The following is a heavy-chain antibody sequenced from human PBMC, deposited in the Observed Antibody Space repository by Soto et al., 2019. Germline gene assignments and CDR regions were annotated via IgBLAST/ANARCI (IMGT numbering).Heavy chain of an antibody. CDR1: GYTFTSYG. Sequence: GAAVKVSCKTSGYTFTSYGISWVRLAPGQGLEWMGWISPCNNNTNYAQRLQGRVTMTTDTSTGTAYMELRSLRSEDTAVYYCARDLRAISYYIDFWGQGTLVTVSS. V-gene: IGHV1-18*01. D-gene: IGHD2-21*01. CDR3: ARDLRAISYYIDF. CDR2: ISPCNNNT. J-gene: IGHJ4*02.